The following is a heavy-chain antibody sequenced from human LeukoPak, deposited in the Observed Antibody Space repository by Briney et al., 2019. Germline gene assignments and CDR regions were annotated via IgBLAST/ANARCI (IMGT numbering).Heavy chain of an antibody. Sequence: PGGSLRLSCAASGFTFSRYEMNWVRQAPGKGLEWVSYITSSGCTIYFADSVKGRFTISRDNAKNSLFLQMNSLRAEDTAVYYCAREGGYSYGIDYWGQGTLVPVSS. V-gene: IGHV3-48*03. CDR2: ITSSGCTI. CDR1: GFTFSRYE. D-gene: IGHD5-18*01. J-gene: IGHJ4*02. CDR3: AREGGYSYGIDY.